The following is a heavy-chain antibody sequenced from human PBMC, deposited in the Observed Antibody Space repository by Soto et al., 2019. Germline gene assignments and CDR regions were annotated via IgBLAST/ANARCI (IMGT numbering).Heavy chain of an antibody. D-gene: IGHD2-8*02. J-gene: IGHJ4*02. CDR1: GGSFSGYY. Sequence: QVQLQQWGAGLLKPSETLSLTCAVYGGSFSGYYWTWIRQPPGTGLEWIGEINHSGSTNYNPSLKCXVTISVDTSTNQFSLKLTSVTAADPAVYYCARDKITGLFDYWGEGTLVTVSS. V-gene: IGHV4-34*01. CDR2: INHSGST. CDR3: ARDKITGLFDY.